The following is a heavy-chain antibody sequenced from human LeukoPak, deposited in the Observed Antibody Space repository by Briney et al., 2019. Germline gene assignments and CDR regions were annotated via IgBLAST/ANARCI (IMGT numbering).Heavy chain of an antibody. CDR2: IIPIFGTA. J-gene: IGHJ5*02. Sequence: GASVKVSCKASGGTFSSYAISWVRQAPGQGLEWMGGIIPIFGTANYAQKFQGRVTITADESTSTAYMELSSLRSEDTAVYYCARAPRGSGSYPTTWFDPWGQGTLVTVSS. D-gene: IGHD1-26*01. CDR1: GGTFSSYA. CDR3: ARAPRGSGSYPTTWFDP. V-gene: IGHV1-69*13.